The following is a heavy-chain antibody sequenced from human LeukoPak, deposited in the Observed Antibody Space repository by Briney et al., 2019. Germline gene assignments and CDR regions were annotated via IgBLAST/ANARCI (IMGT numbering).Heavy chain of an antibody. CDR3: ARDISGSYGGDY. CDR1: GFTVSSNY. V-gene: IGHV3-53*01. Sequence: GGSLRLSCAASGFTVSSNYMSWVRQAPGKGLEWVSVIYSGGSTYYADSVKGRFTISRDNSKNTLYLQMNSLRAEDTAVYYCARDISGSYGGDYWGQGTLVTVSS. J-gene: IGHJ4*02. D-gene: IGHD1-26*01. CDR2: IYSGGST.